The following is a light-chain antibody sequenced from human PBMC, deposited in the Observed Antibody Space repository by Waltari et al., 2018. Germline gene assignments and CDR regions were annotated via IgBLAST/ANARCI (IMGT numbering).Light chain of an antibody. CDR3: QHYVRLPAT. J-gene: IGKJ1*01. V-gene: IGKV3-20*01. Sequence: EIVLTQSPGTLSLSPGERATLSCRASQSVSRNLAWYQQKPGQAPRLLIFGASTRATGIPDRFSGSGSGTDFSLTISRLEPEDFAVYYCQHYVRLPATFGQGTKVEIK. CDR2: GAS. CDR1: QSVSRN.